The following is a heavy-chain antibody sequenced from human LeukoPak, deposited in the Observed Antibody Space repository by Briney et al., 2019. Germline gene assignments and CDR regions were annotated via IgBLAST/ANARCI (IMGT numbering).Heavy chain of an antibody. CDR2: ISSGSSSR. Sequence: GGSLRLSCAAPGFTFNTFDMTWVRQAPGKGLEWVSYISSGSSSRYYADSVKGRFTISRDNAKNSLYLQMNSLRAEDTAVYFCARLRYYAVDVWGQGTTVIVSS. CDR3: ARLRYYAVDV. CDR1: GFTFNTFD. V-gene: IGHV3-48*01. J-gene: IGHJ6*02.